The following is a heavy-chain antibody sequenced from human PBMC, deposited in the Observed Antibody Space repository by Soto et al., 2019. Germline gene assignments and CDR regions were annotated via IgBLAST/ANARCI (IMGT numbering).Heavy chain of an antibody. CDR3: AKVGGYFHSSGYPNY. D-gene: IGHD3-22*01. CDR1: GFTFSDYG. J-gene: IGHJ4*02. Sequence: GGSLRLSCAASGFTFSDYGMSWVRQAPGKGLEGVAVVSGSGGSTSYADSVKGRFTISRDNAKNTLYLQMNSLRADDTAVYYCAKVGGYFHSSGYPNYWGQGALLTVSS. V-gene: IGHV3-23*01. CDR2: VSGSGGST.